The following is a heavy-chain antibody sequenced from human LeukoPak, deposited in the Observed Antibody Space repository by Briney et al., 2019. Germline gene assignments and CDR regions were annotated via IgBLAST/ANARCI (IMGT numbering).Heavy chain of an antibody. V-gene: IGHV4-34*01. D-gene: IGHD5-12*01. CDR1: GGSFSGYY. CDR3: ARGRRDISKGPYWDY. Sequence: PSETLSLTCAVYGGSFSGYYWSWIRQPPGKGLEWIGEINHSGSTNYNPSLKSRVTISVDTSKNQFSLKLSSVTAADTAVYYCARGRRDISKGPYWDYWGQGTLVTVSS. J-gene: IGHJ4*02. CDR2: INHSGST.